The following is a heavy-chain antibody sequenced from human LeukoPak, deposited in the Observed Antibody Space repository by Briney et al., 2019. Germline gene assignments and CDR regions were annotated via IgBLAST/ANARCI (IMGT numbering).Heavy chain of an antibody. CDR3: ARGEVIRYYYDSSGPPCY. V-gene: IGHV3-21*01. CDR2: ISSSSSYI. J-gene: IGHJ4*02. CDR1: GFTFSSYS. D-gene: IGHD3-22*01. Sequence: GGSLRLPCAASGFTFSSYSMNWVRQAPGKGLEWVSSISSSSSYIYYADSVKGRFTISRDNAKNSLYLQMNSLRAEDTAVYYCARGEVIRYYYDSSGPPCYWGQGTLVTVSS.